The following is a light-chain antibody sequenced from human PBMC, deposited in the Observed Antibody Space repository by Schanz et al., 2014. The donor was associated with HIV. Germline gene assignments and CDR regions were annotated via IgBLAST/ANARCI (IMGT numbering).Light chain of an antibody. CDR2: ANS. V-gene: IGLV1-40*01. J-gene: IGLJ3*02. CDR1: SSNIGSVYD. CDR3: AAWDDSLNGWV. Sequence: QSVLTQPPSVSGAPGQRVTISCTGSSSNIGSVYDVHWYQQLPGTAPKHLIFANSDRPSGVPDRFSGSTSGTSASLVISGLQSEDEADYYCAAWDDSLNGWVFGGGTQLTV.